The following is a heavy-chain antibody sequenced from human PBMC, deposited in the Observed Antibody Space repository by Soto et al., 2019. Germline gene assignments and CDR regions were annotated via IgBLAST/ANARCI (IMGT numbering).Heavy chain of an antibody. D-gene: IGHD4-4*01. V-gene: IGHV3-53*02. CDR3: ARAKMTTMFYY. J-gene: IGHJ4*02. Sequence: EVQLVETGGGLIQPGGSLRLSCAASGFTVSSHYMSWVRQAPGKGLEWVSVIYSGGSTYYADSVKGRFTISRDNSKNTLYLQMNSLRAEDTAVYYCARAKMTTMFYYWGQGTLVTVSS. CDR1: GFTVSSHY. CDR2: IYSGGST.